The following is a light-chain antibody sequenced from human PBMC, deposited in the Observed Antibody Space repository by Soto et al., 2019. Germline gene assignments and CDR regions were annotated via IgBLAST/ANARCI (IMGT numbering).Light chain of an antibody. CDR3: QQYGSSPPIT. J-gene: IGKJ5*01. V-gene: IGKV3-20*01. Sequence: DIVLTQSPGTLSLSPLEIATLSVMASQSVSSNHLAWYQQKPGQAPRLLIYGGSSRATGIPDRFSGSGSGTDFTLTISRLEPEDFAVYYCQQYGSSPPITFGQGTRLEIK. CDR1: QSVSSNH. CDR2: GGS.